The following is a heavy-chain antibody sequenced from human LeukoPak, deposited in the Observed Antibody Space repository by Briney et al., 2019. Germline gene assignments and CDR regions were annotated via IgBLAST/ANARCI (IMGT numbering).Heavy chain of an antibody. Sequence: SETLSLTCTVSGGSISSYYWSWIRQPPGKGLEWIGEIYHSGSTNYNPFLKSRVTISVDTSKNQFSLKLSSVTAADTAVYYCARDQGPYYYGSGSYQYYYYGMDVWGQGTTVTVSS. J-gene: IGHJ6*02. CDR3: ARDQGPYYYGSGSYQYYYYGMDV. V-gene: IGHV4-59*12. CDR1: GGSISSYY. D-gene: IGHD3-10*01. CDR2: IYHSGST.